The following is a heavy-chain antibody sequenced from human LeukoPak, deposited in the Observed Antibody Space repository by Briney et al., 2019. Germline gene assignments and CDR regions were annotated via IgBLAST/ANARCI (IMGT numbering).Heavy chain of an antibody. V-gene: IGHV4-39*07. D-gene: IGHD5-12*01. CDR2: IYYSGST. CDR3: AREIRGYSGYTHYYYYYMDV. J-gene: IGHJ6*03. Sequence: SETLSLTCTVSGGSISSSSYYWGWIRQPPGKGLEWIGSIYYSGSTYYNPSLKSRVTISVDTSKNQFSLKLSSVTAADTAVYYCAREIRGYSGYTHYYYYYMDVWGKGTTVTVSS. CDR1: GGSISSSSYY.